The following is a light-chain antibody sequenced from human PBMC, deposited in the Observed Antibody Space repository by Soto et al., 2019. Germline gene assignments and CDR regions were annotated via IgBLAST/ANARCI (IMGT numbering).Light chain of an antibody. CDR3: QQHNDYSPVT. V-gene: IGKV1-5*01. CDR1: QTIGSS. Sequence: DIQMTQSPSTLSASVGDGVTITCRASQTIGSSLAWYQHKPGKAPKLLIFDASTLQTGVSSRFSGSGFGTDFTLTISNLQPDDFATYYCQQHNDYSPVTFGQGTKLEIK. J-gene: IGKJ2*01. CDR2: DAS.